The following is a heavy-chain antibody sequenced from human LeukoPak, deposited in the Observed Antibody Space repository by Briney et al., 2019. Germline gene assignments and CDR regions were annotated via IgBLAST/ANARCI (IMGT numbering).Heavy chain of an antibody. CDR3: ARGVSMLVQFDY. V-gene: IGHV1-69*05. Sequence: SVKVSCKASGGTFSSYTISWVRQAPGQGLEWMGGIIPIFATATYAQKFQGRVTITTDESTSTAYMELSSLRSEDTAVYYCARGVSMLVQFDYWGQGTLVTVSS. CDR1: GGTFSSYT. J-gene: IGHJ4*02. D-gene: IGHD6-6*01. CDR2: IIPIFATA.